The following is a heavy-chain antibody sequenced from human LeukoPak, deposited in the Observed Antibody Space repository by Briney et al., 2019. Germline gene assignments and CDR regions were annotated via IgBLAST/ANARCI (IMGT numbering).Heavy chain of an antibody. CDR3: ATGRAAFDI. V-gene: IGHV3-9*01. CDR2: INWNSGRI. J-gene: IGHJ3*02. CDR1: GFTFDHYA. Sequence: PGRSLRLSCAASGFTFDHYAMHWVRQAPGKGLEWVSSINWNSGRIGYADSVKGRFTISRDNAKNSLYLQMNGLRAEDTAVYHCATGRAAFDIWGQGTMVTVSS.